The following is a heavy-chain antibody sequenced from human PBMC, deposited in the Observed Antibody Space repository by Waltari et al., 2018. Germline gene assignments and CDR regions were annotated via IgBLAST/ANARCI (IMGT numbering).Heavy chain of an antibody. CDR1: GYNFATYW. CDR2: TVPAAPDT. Sequence: EVQLVQSGEEMKKPGESLKISCKGSGYNFATYWIGWVRQMPGKDLEWMGNTVPAAPDTRYSPYFQGQVTIAADRSTNTASLQWSSLGASDTATYYCARHGGAGYTYGSVSYGMDVWGQGTTVTVSS. J-gene: IGHJ6*02. D-gene: IGHD3-10*01. V-gene: IGHV5-51*01. CDR3: ARHGGAGYTYGSVSYGMDV.